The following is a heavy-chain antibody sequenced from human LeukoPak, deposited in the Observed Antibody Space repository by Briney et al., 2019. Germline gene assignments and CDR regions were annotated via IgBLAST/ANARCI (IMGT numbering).Heavy chain of an antibody. V-gene: IGHV3-64D*06. CDR2: ISINGGSS. J-gene: IGHJ1*01. CDR3: VSGPTVVTTFCQH. Sequence: PGGALRHSRLASRFTLSTYALNGVRQAPGRGVEYVSAISINGGSSYYTKRVKGRFHISRDNSKNPLYLQMSSLRPGGPAVYYFVSGPTVVTTFCQHWGQGTVVSVSS. CDR1: RFTLSTYA. D-gene: IGHD4-23*01.